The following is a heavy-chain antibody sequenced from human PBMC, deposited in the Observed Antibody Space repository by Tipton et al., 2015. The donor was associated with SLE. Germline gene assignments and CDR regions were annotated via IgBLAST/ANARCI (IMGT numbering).Heavy chain of an antibody. V-gene: IGHV4-39*01. CDR2: IYYSGST. D-gene: IGHD6-6*01. CDR3: ARLRIPARTPDYFDY. CDR1: VGSISSSRYY. Sequence: TLSLTCTVSVGSISSSRYYWGWIRQPPGKGLEWIGNIYYSGSTYYNPSLKSRVTLSVDTSKKQLSLNLTSVTSADTAVYYCARLRIPARTPDYFDYWGQGILVTVSP. J-gene: IGHJ4*02.